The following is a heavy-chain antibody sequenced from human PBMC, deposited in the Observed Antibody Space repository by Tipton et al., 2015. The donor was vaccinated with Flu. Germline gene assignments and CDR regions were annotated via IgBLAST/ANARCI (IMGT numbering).Heavy chain of an antibody. CDR1: GYTFTEYY. Sequence: QVQLVQSGAEVKKPGAAVKVSCKASGYTFTEYYIHWLRQAPGQGFEWMGWVNPTNGGSSIAQKFRGRFTVTRDMSTSTAYMELRRLKYDDTAKYYCARDSGSDFFDHWGQGNLVIVSS. CDR3: ARDSGSDFFDH. D-gene: IGHD1-26*01. J-gene: IGHJ4*02. V-gene: IGHV1-2*02. CDR2: VNPTNGGS.